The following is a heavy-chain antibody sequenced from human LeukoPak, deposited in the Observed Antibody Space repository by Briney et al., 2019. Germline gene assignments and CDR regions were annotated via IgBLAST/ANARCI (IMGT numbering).Heavy chain of an antibody. CDR3: ARGGGELGEWADY. D-gene: IGHD3-10*01. Sequence: SETLSLTCAVSGGSISSGGYSWSWIRQPPGEGLEWIGYIYHSGSTYYNPSLKSRVTISVDRSKNQFSLKLSSVTAADTAVYYCARGGGELGEWADYWGQGTLVTVSS. J-gene: IGHJ4*02. CDR2: IYHSGST. CDR1: GGSISSGGYS. V-gene: IGHV4-30-2*01.